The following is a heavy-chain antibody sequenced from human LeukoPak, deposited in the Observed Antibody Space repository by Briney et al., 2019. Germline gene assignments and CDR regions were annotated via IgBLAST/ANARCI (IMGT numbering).Heavy chain of an antibody. CDR1: GFTFDEYG. D-gene: IGHD3-22*01. Sequence: GGSLRLSCAASGFTFDEYGMSWVRQAPGRGLEWVSGINWNGGSTGYADSVKGRFTISRDNAKNSLYLQMNSLRAEDTALYYCARGYYYDNSGLFDYWGQGTLVTVSS. CDR3: ARGYYYDNSGLFDY. V-gene: IGHV3-20*04. CDR2: INWNGGST. J-gene: IGHJ4*02.